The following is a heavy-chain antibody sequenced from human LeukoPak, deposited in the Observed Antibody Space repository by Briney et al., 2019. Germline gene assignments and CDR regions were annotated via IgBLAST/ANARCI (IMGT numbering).Heavy chain of an antibody. J-gene: IGHJ4*02. CDR2: IRWDRGTV. CDR1: GFTFDDYA. D-gene: IGHD6-19*01. V-gene: IGHV3-9*01. Sequence: PGGSLRLSCAASGFTFDDYAMHWVRQAPGKGLEWVSGIRWDRGTVGYAGSVKGRFTMSRDNAKTSVYLQMNSLRTEDTAVYYSAKGIASSGTSSGWGYYLNSWGQGTLVTVSS. CDR3: AKGIASSGTSSGWGYYLNS.